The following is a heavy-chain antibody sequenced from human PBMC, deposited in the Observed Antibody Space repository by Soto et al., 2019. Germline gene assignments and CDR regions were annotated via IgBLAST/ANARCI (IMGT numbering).Heavy chain of an antibody. J-gene: IGHJ3*02. D-gene: IGHD3-16*01. CDR3: ARKGYGVAFDT. V-gene: IGHV1-2*02. CDR2: INPATGAT. CDR1: GYIFTDYY. Sequence: QAQLEQSGAEVKKPGASVRVSCKASGYIFTDYYLHWVRQAPGQGLEWMGWINPATGATKYKENFEGRLSLTRDTSNTTSFLDLSRLKSDDSATYHCARKGYGVAFDTWAQGTLVTVSS.